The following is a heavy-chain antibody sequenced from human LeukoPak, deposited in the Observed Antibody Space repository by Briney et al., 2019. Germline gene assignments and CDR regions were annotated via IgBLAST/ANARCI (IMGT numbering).Heavy chain of an antibody. CDR2: INHSGST. D-gene: IGHD5-12*01. CDR1: GASFSGYY. CDR3: AQYSGYDFYY. V-gene: IGHV4-34*01. J-gene: IGHJ4*02. Sequence: SETLALTCAVYGASFSGYYWSWIRQPPGKGLEWIGEINHSGSTNYNPSLKSRVTISVDTSKNQFSLKLSSVTAADTAVYYCAQYSGYDFYYWGQGTLVTVSS.